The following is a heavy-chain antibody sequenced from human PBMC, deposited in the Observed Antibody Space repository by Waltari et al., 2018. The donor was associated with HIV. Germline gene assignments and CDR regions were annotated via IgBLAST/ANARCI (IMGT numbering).Heavy chain of an antibody. D-gene: IGHD6-25*01. CDR1: VFSFGDSA. Sequence: QLVESGGALVQPGRSLRLSCVPSVFSFGDSAVYWVRQPPGKGLEWVSGISRNGDSVAYAASVKGRFTMSRDNAKRSLYLEMISLKPEDTALYYCTKGRTAAAGFFACDTWGQGTRVIVSS. J-gene: IGHJ3*02. CDR2: ISRNGDSV. V-gene: IGHV3-9*01. CDR3: TKGRTAAAGFFACDT.